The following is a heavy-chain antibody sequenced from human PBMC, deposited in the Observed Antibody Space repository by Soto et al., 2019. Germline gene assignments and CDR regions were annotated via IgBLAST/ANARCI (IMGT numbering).Heavy chain of an antibody. D-gene: IGHD1-7*01. CDR2: TSNDGSNT. V-gene: IGHV3-30-3*01. Sequence: QVQVVESGGGVVQPGKSLRLSCAASAFTLSKFVMHWVRQAPGRGLEWVAVTSNDGSNTFYADSVKGRFTISRDNSKNTVYLQMNSLRTEGTAVDYCARGNLDVWGQGTTVTVSS. J-gene: IGHJ6*02. CDR3: ARGNLDV. CDR1: AFTLSKFV.